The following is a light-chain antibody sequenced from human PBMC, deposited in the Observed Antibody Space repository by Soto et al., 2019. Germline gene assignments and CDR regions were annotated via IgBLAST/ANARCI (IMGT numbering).Light chain of an antibody. J-gene: IGLJ1*01. Sequence: QSALTQPASVSDSPGQSITISCTGTSSDVGGSNFVSWYQQLPGTAPKLLIYDNNKRPSGIPGRFSGSKSGTSATLGITGLQTGDEADYYCGTWDSSLSVSCVFGTGTKVTVL. V-gene: IGLV1-51*01. CDR2: DNN. CDR3: GTWDSSLSVSCV. CDR1: SSDVGGSNF.